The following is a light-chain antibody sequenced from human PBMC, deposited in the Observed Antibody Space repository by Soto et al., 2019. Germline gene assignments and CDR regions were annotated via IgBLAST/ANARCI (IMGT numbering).Light chain of an antibody. CDR1: QSISSW. CDR3: QQYNSYPWT. J-gene: IGKJ1*01. V-gene: IGKV1-5*01. CDR2: DAS. Sequence: EIQMTQSPSTLSASVGDRVTITCRASQSISSWLAWYQQKPGKAPKLLIYDASSVESGVPSRFSGSGSGTEFTLTISSLQADDFATYCCQQYNSYPWTFGQGTKVEIK.